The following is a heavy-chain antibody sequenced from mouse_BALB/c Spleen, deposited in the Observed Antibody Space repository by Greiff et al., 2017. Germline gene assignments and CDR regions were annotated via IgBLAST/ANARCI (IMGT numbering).Heavy chain of an antibody. CDR1: GYTFTEYI. CDR3: ARRGTDGAMDY. J-gene: IGHJ4*01. Sequence: VQLQQSGAGLVKPGASVKLSCKASGYTFTEYIIHWVKQRPGQGLEWIGWFYPGSGSTKYNEKFKDKATLTADKSSSTVYMKLSRMTSEDSAVYYCARRGTDGAMDYWGQGTSVTVSS. CDR2: FYPGSGST. D-gene: IGHD2-3*01. V-gene: IGHV1-62-2*01.